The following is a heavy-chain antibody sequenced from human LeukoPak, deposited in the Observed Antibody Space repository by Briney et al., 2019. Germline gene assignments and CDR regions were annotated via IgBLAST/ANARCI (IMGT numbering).Heavy chain of an antibody. Sequence: SETLSLTCTVSGGSISSYYWSWIRQPPGKGLEWIGYIYYSGCTNYNPSLKSRATISVDTSKNQFSLKLSSVTAADTAVYYCARAYYYDSSGYDYWGQGTLVTVSS. CDR3: ARAYYYDSSGYDY. D-gene: IGHD3-22*01. CDR1: GGSISSYY. CDR2: IYYSGCT. V-gene: IGHV4-59*01. J-gene: IGHJ4*02.